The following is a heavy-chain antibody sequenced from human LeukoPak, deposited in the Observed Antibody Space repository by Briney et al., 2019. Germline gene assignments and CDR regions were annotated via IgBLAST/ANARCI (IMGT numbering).Heavy chain of an antibody. D-gene: IGHD3-22*01. J-gene: IGHJ4*02. Sequence: ASVKVSCKTSGYTFSRHGITWVRRAPGQGLEWMGWVSGYNGNTNYAQNVQGRVTMTTDTSTNTAYMELRSLRSDGTAVYYCAKDIHPGLDSGASCCFDYWGQGTPVTVSS. CDR1: GYTFSRHG. CDR3: AKDIHPGLDSGASCCFDY. V-gene: IGHV1-18*01. CDR2: VSGYNGNT.